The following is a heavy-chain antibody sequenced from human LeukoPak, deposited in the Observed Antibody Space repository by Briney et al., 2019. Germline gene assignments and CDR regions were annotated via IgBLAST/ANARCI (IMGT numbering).Heavy chain of an antibody. CDR3: ARGCKTYIVVAPAPRSNRFDH. D-gene: IGHD2-2*01. V-gene: IGHV4-34*01. CDR1: GGSFSGYY. Sequence: PSETLSLTCAVYGGSFSGYYWSWIRQPPGKGLEWLGEINHSGSTNYNPSLKSRVTISVDTSKNQFSLKLSSVTAADTAVYYCARGCKTYIVVAPAPRSNRFDHWGQGTLVTVSS. CDR2: INHSGST. J-gene: IGHJ5*02.